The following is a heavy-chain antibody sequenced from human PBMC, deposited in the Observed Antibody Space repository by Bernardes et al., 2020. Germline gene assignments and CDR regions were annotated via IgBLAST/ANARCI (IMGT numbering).Heavy chain of an antibody. J-gene: IGHJ4*02. CDR3: AQDSYRGFCGSGGCHS. V-gene: IGHV3-23*01. CDR2: INGDGGLT. D-gene: IGHD2-15*01. CDR1: GFTFSSYA. Sequence: GGSLRLSCAASGFTFSSYAMTWVRQAPGKGLEWVSTINGDGGLTYYADSVKGRLTVSRDNSKTTLYLQLNSLRAEDTAIYYCAQDSYRGFCGSGGCHSWGRGTLVTVSS.